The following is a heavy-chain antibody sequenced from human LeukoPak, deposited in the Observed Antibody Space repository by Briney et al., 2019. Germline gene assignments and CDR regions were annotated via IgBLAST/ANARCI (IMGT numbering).Heavy chain of an antibody. D-gene: IGHD3-10*01. Sequence: SETLSLTCTVSGGSITTNNYYWGWIRQPPGKALEWGVSIYFSGSTYYNPSLKSRVSVSADTSKNQFFLKLSSVTAADTAVYYCASYYVGSSSFDWGQGTLVTVSS. J-gene: IGHJ4*02. CDR3: ASYYVGSSSFD. V-gene: IGHV4-39*01. CDR1: GGSITTNNYY. CDR2: IYFSGST.